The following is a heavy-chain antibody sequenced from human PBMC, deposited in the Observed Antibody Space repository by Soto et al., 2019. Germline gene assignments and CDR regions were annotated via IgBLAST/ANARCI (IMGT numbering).Heavy chain of an antibody. D-gene: IGHD2-21*02. CDR3: ASSYCGSNCDSNLPLDYYYYGMDV. Sequence: QVQLVQSGAEVKKPGASVKVSCKASGYTFTNYGISWVRQAPGQGLEWKGWISAYKGNINYAQKLQGRGTMTTDTSTSTAYTELTSLRSDDTATYYCASSYCGSNCDSNLPLDYYYYGMDVWGQGTTVTVSS. CDR1: GYTFTNYG. J-gene: IGHJ6*02. V-gene: IGHV1-18*01. CDR2: ISAYKGNI.